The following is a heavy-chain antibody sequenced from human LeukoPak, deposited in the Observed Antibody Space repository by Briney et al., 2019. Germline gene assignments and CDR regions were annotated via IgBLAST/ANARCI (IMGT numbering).Heavy chain of an antibody. J-gene: IGHJ4*02. CDR1: GGSFSGYY. Sequence: SETLSLTCAVYGGSFSGYYWSWIRQPPGKGLEWIGEINHSGSTNYNPSLKSRVTISVDTSKNQFSLKLSSVTAADTAVYYCARGRRGGQQWLAYYFDYWGQGTLATVSS. V-gene: IGHV4-34*01. CDR2: INHSGST. CDR3: ARGRRGGQQWLAYYFDY. D-gene: IGHD6-19*01.